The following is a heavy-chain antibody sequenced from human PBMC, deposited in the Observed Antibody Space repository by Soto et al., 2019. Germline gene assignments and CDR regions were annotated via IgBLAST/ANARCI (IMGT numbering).Heavy chain of an antibody. Sequence: GGSLRLSCAASGFTLRTYTMNWVRQAPGKGLEWVSSISISSSDRYYADSVRGRFTISRDNAKNALYLQMNSLRADDTAVYFCVRGMNPLFGGQGTLVTV. V-gene: IGHV3-21*06. CDR2: ISISSSDR. CDR1: GFTLRTYT. CDR3: VRGMNPLF. J-gene: IGHJ4*01.